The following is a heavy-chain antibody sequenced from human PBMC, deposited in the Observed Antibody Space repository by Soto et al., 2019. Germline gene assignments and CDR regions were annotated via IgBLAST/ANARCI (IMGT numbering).Heavy chain of an antibody. Sequence: ASVKVSCKASGYTFTSYGISWVRQAPGQGLEWMGWISVYNGNTNYAQRLQGRVTITTDTSANTAYMELSSLRSEDTAVYYCARGGTPWDYYYYYGMDVWGQGTTVTVSS. J-gene: IGHJ6*02. V-gene: IGHV1-18*01. CDR1: GYTFTSYG. D-gene: IGHD1-26*01. CDR2: ISVYNGNT. CDR3: ARGGTPWDYYYYYGMDV.